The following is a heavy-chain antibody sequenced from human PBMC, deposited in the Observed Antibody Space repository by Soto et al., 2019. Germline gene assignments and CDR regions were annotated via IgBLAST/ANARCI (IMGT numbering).Heavy chain of an antibody. Sequence: PGESLKISCKGSGYSLTNIWIHWVRQMPGKGLEWMGIIFPGDAETRYSPSFQGHITISADKSISTAYLRWSSLKASDTGMYYCATPGGFGMDVWGQGTTVTVSS. V-gene: IGHV5-51*01. CDR3: ATPGGFGMDV. CDR1: GYSLTNIW. J-gene: IGHJ6*02. D-gene: IGHD5-12*01. CDR2: IFPGDAET.